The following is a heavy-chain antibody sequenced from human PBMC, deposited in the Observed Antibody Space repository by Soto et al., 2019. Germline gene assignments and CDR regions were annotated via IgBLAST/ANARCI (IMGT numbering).Heavy chain of an antibody. CDR1: GYTFTSHA. CDR2: INAGNGNT. Sequence: QVQLVQSGAEEKKPGASVKVSCKASGYTFTSHAMHWVRQAPGQRLEWMGWINAGNGNTKYSQKFQGRVTITTDTSASTDDMELSSLRAEDTAVYYCARDGIAAAGTSWFDPWGQGTLVTVSS. CDR3: ARDGIAAAGTSWFDP. J-gene: IGHJ5*02. V-gene: IGHV1-3*05. D-gene: IGHD6-13*01.